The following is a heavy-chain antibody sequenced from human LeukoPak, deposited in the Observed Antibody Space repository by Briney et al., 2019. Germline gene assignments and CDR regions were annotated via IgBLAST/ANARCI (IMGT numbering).Heavy chain of an antibody. D-gene: IGHD2-2*01. J-gene: IGHJ3*02. CDR1: GGSISSYY. V-gene: IGHV4-59*01. CDR2: IYYSGST. Sequence: SETLSLTCTVSGGSISSYYWSWIRQPPGKGLEWIGYIYYSGSTNYSPSLKSRVTISVDTSKNQFSLKLSSVTAADTAVYYCARGCSSTSCYAGGAFDIWGQGTMVTVSS. CDR3: ARGCSSTSCYAGGAFDI.